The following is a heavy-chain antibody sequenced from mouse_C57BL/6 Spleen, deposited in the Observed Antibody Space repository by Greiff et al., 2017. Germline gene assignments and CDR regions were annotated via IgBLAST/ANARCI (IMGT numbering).Heavy chain of an antibody. CDR2: ISDGGSYT. CDR1: GFTFSSYA. D-gene: IGHD1-1*01. V-gene: IGHV5-4*03. J-gene: IGHJ4*01. Sequence: EVKLEESGGGLVKPGGSLKLSCAASGFTFSSYAMSWVRQTPEKRLEWVATISDGGSYTYYPDNVKGRFTISRDNAKNNLYLQMSHLKSEDTAMYYCARALYYYGSSFYYAMDYWGQGTSVTVSS. CDR3: ARALYYYGSSFYYAMDY.